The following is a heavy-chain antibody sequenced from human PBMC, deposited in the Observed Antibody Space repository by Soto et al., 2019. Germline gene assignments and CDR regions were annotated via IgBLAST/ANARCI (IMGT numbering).Heavy chain of an antibody. D-gene: IGHD6-19*01. CDR2: ISDSGATT. Sequence: GGSLRLSCAASGFPFGDNAMSWVRQAPGKGLEWVSGISDSGATTYYADSVRGRFTIPRDNSKNTLYLQMKSLRAEDSASYYCAKEDTSSGSLDYWGQGALVTVSS. CDR1: GFPFGDNA. V-gene: IGHV3-23*01. J-gene: IGHJ4*02. CDR3: AKEDTSSGSLDY.